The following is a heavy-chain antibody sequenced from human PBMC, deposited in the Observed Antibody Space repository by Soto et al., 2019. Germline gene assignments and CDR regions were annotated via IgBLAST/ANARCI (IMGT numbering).Heavy chain of an antibody. Sequence: PSETLSLTCTVSGGSISSGGYYWSWVRQPPGKGLEWIGEIFHSGSTNYNPSLKSRVTMLVDKSQNQFSLILTSVTAADTGVYYCARASWGYHPWGQGTSVTVSS. J-gene: IGHJ5*02. CDR1: GGSISSGGYY. CDR2: IFHSGST. D-gene: IGHD3-22*01. V-gene: IGHV4-39*07. CDR3: ARASWGYHP.